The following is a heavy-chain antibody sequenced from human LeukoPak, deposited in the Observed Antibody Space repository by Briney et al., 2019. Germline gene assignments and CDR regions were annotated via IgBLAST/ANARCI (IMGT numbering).Heavy chain of an antibody. V-gene: IGHV4-30-2*01. J-gene: IGHJ5*02. CDR2: IYHSGST. CDR3: ARAPGGSYCSSTSCQVARHRFDP. D-gene: IGHD2-2*01. Sequence: SETLSLTCAVSGGSISSGGYSWSWIRQPPGKGLEWIGYIYHSGSTYYNPSLKSRVTISVDRSKNQFSLKLSSVTAADTAVYYCARAPGGSYCSSTSCQVARHRFDPWGQGTLVTVSS. CDR1: GGSISSGGYS.